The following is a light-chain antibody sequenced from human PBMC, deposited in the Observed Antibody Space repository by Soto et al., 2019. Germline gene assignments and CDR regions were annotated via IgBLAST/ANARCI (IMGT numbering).Light chain of an antibody. J-gene: IGLJ2*01. CDR2: DVT. Sequence: QSVLAQPASVSGSPGQSITISCTGTSSDIGRYNLVSWYQQYPGKAPKLVIYDVTKRPSGVSDRFYASKSGNTASLTISGLQAEDEADYYCCSHAGRGSVLFGGGTKVTVL. V-gene: IGLV2-23*02. CDR3: CSHAGRGSVL. CDR1: SSDIGRYNL.